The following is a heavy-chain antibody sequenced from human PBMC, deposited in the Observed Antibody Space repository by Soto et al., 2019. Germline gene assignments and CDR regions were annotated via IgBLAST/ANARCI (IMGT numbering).Heavy chain of an antibody. CDR1: GYTFTSYG. Sequence: QVQLVQSGAAVKKPGASVKVSCKASGYTFTSYGFSWVRQAPGQGLEWMGWISAYNGNTNYAQKLQGRVTMTTDTSTSTAYMDLRSLRSDDTAVYYCASYHLNSYYYGMDVWGQGTTVTVSS. V-gene: IGHV1-18*01. CDR3: ASYHLNSYYYGMDV. J-gene: IGHJ6*02. CDR2: ISAYNGNT.